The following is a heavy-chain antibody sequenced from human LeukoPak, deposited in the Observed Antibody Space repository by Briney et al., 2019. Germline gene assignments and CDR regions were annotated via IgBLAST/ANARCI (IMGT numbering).Heavy chain of an antibody. V-gene: IGHV1-18*01. CDR1: GYTFTSYG. CDR3: VRGAAAAGYYYYMDV. D-gene: IGHD6-13*01. Sequence: ASVKVSCKASGYTFTSYGISWVRQAPGQGLEWMGWISAYNGNTNYAQKLQGRVTMPTDTSTSTAYMELRSLRSDDPAVYYCVRGAAAAGYYYYMDVWGKGTTVTVSS. CDR2: ISAYNGNT. J-gene: IGHJ6*03.